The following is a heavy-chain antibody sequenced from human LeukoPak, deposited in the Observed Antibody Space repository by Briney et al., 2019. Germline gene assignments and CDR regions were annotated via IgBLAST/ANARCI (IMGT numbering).Heavy chain of an antibody. D-gene: IGHD3-22*01. CDR3: ASGYDSSGYYYNY. J-gene: IGHJ4*02. Sequence: GGSLRLSCAASGFTFRRYAMNWVRQAPGKGLEWISVISENGGRTYYADSVKGRFTISTDYSKNTLYLQMNSLRAEDTAVYYCASGYDSSGYYYNYWGQGTLVTVSS. CDR1: GFTFRRYA. CDR2: ISENGGRT. V-gene: IGHV3-23*01.